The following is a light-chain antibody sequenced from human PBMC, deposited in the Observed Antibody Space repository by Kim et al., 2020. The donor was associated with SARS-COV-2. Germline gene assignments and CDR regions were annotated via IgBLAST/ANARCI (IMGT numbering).Light chain of an antibody. CDR3: AAWDASLRGV. CDR1: TSNIGSSI. J-gene: IGLJ3*02. CDR2: SDH. V-gene: IGLV1-44*01. Sequence: ELTQPPSASGTPGQRITISCSGSTSNIGSSIVNWYQQLPGSAPKLLIYSDHERPSRVPARFSGSKSGTSASLAISGLQSEDEAVYYCAAWDASLRGVFGGGTKVTVL.